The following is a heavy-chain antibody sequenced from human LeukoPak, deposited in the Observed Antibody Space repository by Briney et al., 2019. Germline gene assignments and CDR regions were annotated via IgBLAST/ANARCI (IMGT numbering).Heavy chain of an antibody. D-gene: IGHD3-16*02. V-gene: IGHV3-53*01. CDR2: IYSGGST. CDR1: GFTVSNNY. Sequence: GGSLRLSCAASGFTVSNNYINWVRQAPGKGLEWVSVIYSGGSTYYTDSVKGRFTISRDNSKKTLYLQMNSLRAEDTAVYHCAKDLNDYVWGSYRQPFDYWGQGTLVTVSS. CDR3: AKDLNDYVWGSYRQPFDY. J-gene: IGHJ4*02.